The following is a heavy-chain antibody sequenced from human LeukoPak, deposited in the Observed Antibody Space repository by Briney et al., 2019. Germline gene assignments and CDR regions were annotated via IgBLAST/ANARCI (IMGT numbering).Heavy chain of an antibody. Sequence: PGGSLRLSCAASGFTFSSYGMHWVRQAPGKGLEWVAVISYDGSNKYYADSVKGRFTISRDNSKNTLYLQMNSLRAEDTAVYYCARPIAVAGTPLDYWGQGTLVTVSS. J-gene: IGHJ4*02. V-gene: IGHV3-30*03. D-gene: IGHD6-19*01. CDR1: GFTFSSYG. CDR2: ISYDGSNK. CDR3: ARPIAVAGTPLDY.